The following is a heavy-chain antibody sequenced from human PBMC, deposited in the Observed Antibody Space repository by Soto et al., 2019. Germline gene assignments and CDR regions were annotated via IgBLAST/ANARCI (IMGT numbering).Heavy chain of an antibody. CDR1: GYTFTSYD. D-gene: IGHD2-8*01. V-gene: IGHV1-8*01. CDR2: MNPNSGNT. CDR3: ARGPKYCTNGVCYQVWFDP. J-gene: IGHJ5*02. Sequence: QVQLVQSGAEVKKPGASVKVSCKASGYTFTSYDINWVRQATGQGLEWMGWMNPNSGNTGYAQKFQGRVTMTRNTSISTDYMELSSLRSEDTAVYYCARGPKYCTNGVCYQVWFDPWGQGTLVTVSS.